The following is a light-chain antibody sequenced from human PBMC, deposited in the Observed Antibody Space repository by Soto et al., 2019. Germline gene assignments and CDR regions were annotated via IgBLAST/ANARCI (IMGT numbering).Light chain of an antibody. CDR3: QYYNNWPPGGT. CDR1: QSISNN. CDR2: GAS. J-gene: IGKJ1*01. Sequence: DIVMTQSPATLSVSPGERATLSCRAGQSISNNLAWYQQKPGQAPRLLFYGASMRATGVPARFSGSESGTEFTLTISSLQSEDFAVYYCQYYNNWPPGGTFGQGTKVDIK. V-gene: IGKV3-15*01.